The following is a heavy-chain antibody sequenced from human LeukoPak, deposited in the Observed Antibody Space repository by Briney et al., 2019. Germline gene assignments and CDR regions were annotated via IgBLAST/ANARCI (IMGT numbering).Heavy chain of an antibody. D-gene: IGHD3-10*01. CDR2: IYYSVIP. J-gene: IGHJ5*02. V-gene: IGHV4-59*01. Sequence: PSETLSLTCTVSGGSISSYYWSWIRQPTGKGLEWIGYIYYSVIPNYIPSLKNRFTISVDTSKNQFSLKLSSVTAADTAVYYCARGPPGGQFDPWGQGTLVTVSS. CDR1: GGSISSYY. CDR3: ARGPPGGQFDP.